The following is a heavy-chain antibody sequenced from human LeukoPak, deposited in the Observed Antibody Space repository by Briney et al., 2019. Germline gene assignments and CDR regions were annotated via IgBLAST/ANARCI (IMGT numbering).Heavy chain of an antibody. CDR2: IYYSGST. V-gene: IGHV4-39*01. J-gene: IGHJ4*02. Sequence: SETLSLTCTVSGGSISSSSYYWGWIRQPPGKGLEWIGSIYYSGSTYCNPSLKSRVTISVDTSKNQFSLKLSSVTAADTAVYYCARHIVVVPAAYFDYWGQGTLVTVSS. D-gene: IGHD2-2*01. CDR1: GGSISSSSYY. CDR3: ARHIVVVPAAYFDY.